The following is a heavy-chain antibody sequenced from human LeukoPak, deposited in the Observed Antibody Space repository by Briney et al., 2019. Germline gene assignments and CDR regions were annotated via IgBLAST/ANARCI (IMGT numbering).Heavy chain of an antibody. CDR1: GFTFSSYS. D-gene: IGHD6-6*01. Sequence: KSGGSLRLSCAASGFTFSSYSMNWVRQAPGKGLEWVSSISSSSSYIYYADSVKGRFTISRDNAKNSLYLQMNSLRAEDTAVYYCARWLDLSGGDPFEYSSSWGQGTLVTVSS. V-gene: IGHV3-21*01. CDR2: ISSSSSYI. J-gene: IGHJ4*02. CDR3: ARWLDLSGGDPFEYSSS.